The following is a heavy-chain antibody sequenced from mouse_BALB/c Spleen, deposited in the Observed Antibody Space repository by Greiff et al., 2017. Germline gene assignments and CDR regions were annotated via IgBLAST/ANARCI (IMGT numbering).Heavy chain of an antibody. J-gene: IGHJ3*01. CDR2: INPSSGYT. CDR1: GYTFTSYT. Sequence: QVQLQQSGAELARPGASVKMSCKASGYTFTSYTMHWVKQRPGQGLEWIGYINPSSGYTNYNQKFKDKATLTADKSSSTAYMQLSSLTSEDSAVYYCARDHYGSREAFAYWGQGTLVTVSA. V-gene: IGHV1-4*01. D-gene: IGHD1-1*01. CDR3: ARDHYGSREAFAY.